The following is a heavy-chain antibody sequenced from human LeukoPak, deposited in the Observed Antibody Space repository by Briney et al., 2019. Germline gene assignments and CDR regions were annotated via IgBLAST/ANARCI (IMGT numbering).Heavy chain of an antibody. CDR1: GFSVSNNY. V-gene: IGHV3-66*01. CDR3: ARPGSASGYWVH. Sequence: GGSLRLSCAASGFSVSNNYLSWVRQLPGKGLEWVSVIHSGGRTKYADSVRDRFTISRDTAKNTVYLQMNSLRVDDTAAYYCARPGSASGYWVHWGQGTLVTVSS. CDR2: IHSGGRT. J-gene: IGHJ4*02. D-gene: IGHD3-3*01.